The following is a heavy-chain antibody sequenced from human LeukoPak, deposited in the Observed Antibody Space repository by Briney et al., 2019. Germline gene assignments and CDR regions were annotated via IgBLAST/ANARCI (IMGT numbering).Heavy chain of an antibody. CDR1: GFTFSSYS. CDR3: ARDVYSNYMDV. D-gene: IGHD4-11*01. CDR2: VSSSSSTI. J-gene: IGHJ6*03. Sequence: GGSLRLSCAASGFTFSSYSMNWVRQAPGKGLEWVSYVSSSSSTIYYADSVKGRFTISRDNAKNSLYLQMNSLRAEDTAVCYCARDVYSNYMDVWGKGTTVTVSS. V-gene: IGHV3-48*04.